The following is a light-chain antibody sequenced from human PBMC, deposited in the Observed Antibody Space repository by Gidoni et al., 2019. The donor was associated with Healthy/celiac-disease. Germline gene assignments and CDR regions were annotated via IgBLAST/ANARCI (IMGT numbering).Light chain of an antibody. CDR3: QQYNSYPT. V-gene: IGKV1-5*03. CDR1: QSISSW. CDR2: KAS. Sequence: DIQLTQPPSTLSASVGDSVTITCRASQSISSWLAWYQQKPGKAPKLLIYKASSLESGVPSRFSGSGSGTEFTLTISSLQPDDFATYYCQQYNSYPTFGQGTKVEIK. J-gene: IGKJ1*01.